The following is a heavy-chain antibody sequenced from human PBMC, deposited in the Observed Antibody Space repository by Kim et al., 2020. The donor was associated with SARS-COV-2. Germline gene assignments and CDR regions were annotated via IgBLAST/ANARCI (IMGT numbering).Heavy chain of an antibody. Sequence: SETLSLTCTVSGGSISSSSYYWGWIRQPPGKGLEWIGSIYYSGSTYCNPSLKSRVTISVDTSKNQFSLKLSSVTAADTAVYYCATTYSYGLYYYYYYGMDVWGQGTTVTVSS. CDR2: IYYSGST. CDR1: GGSISSSSYY. J-gene: IGHJ6*02. CDR3: ATTYSYGLYYYYYYGMDV. D-gene: IGHD5-18*01. V-gene: IGHV4-39*01.